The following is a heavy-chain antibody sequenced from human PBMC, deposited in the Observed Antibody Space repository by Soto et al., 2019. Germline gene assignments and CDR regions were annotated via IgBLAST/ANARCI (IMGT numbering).Heavy chain of an antibody. J-gene: IGHJ3*01. D-gene: IGHD2-15*01. CDR2: ISPDGSNK. CDR1: GFIFSTYD. CDR3: AKDIGHTVASDL. Sequence: QVQVVESGGGVVQPGRSLRLSCAASGFIFSTYDMHWVRQAPGKGLEWVAIISPDGSNKYYADSVKGRFTISRDNSRNTLYLQMNTLRAKDTAVYHCAKDIGHTVASDLWGQVTLFTVSS. V-gene: IGHV3-30*18.